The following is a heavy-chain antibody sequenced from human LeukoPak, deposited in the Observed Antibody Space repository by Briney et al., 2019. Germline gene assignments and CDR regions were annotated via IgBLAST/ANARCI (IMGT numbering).Heavy chain of an antibody. CDR3: ASRPADCSSTSCYLGGYYMDV. D-gene: IGHD2-2*01. J-gene: IGHJ6*03. CDR2: IYKTGST. Sequence: SETLSLTCTASGGSISSSSDYWGWIRQPPGKGLEWIASIYKTGSTFYNPSLKSRVTISVDTSKDQFSLKLSSVTAADTAVYYCASRPADCSSTSCYLGGYYMDVWGKGTTVTVSS. CDR1: GGSISSSSDY. V-gene: IGHV4-39*01.